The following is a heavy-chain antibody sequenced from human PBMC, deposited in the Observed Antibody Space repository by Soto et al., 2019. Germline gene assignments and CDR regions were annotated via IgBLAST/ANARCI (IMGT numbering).Heavy chain of an antibody. CDR1: GFTFSSYW. V-gene: IGHV3-74*01. Sequence: GSLRLSCAASGFTFSSYWMHWVRQAPGKGLVWVSRINSDGSSTSYADSVKGRFTISRDNAKNTLYLQMNSLRAEDTAVYYCARDSTFSPPYYGMDVWGQGTTVTVSS. J-gene: IGHJ6*02. D-gene: IGHD3-3*02. CDR2: INSDGSST. CDR3: ARDSTFSPPYYGMDV.